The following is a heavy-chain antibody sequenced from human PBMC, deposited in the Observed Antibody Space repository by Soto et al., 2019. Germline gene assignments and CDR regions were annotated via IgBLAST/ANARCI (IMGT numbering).Heavy chain of an antibody. J-gene: IGHJ4*02. CDR3: TRASSLDFDF. CDR1: GFTFGDYA. V-gene: IGHV3-49*04. Sequence: GGSLRLSCTTSGFTFGDYALSWVRQAPGKGLEWVGFIRRNAYGGTTDYAASVKGRFTISRDDSKSIAYLQMNSLRTEDAALYYCTRASSLDFDFWGQGTLVTVS. D-gene: IGHD3-16*01. CDR2: IRRNAYGGTT.